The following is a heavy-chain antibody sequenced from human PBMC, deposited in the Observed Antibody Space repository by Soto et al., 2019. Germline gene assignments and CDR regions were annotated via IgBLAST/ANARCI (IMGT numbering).Heavy chain of an antibody. D-gene: IGHD2-2*01. CDR3: ARVSRCSSTSCHGSYYYYYGMDV. J-gene: IGHJ6*02. CDR2: ISAYNGNT. Sequence: ASVKVSCKASGYTFTSYGISWVRQAPGQGLEGMGWISAYNGNTNYAQKLQGRVTMTTDTSTSTAYMELRSLRSDDTAVYYCARVSRCSSTSCHGSYYYYYGMDVWGQGTTVTVSS. CDR1: GYTFTSYG. V-gene: IGHV1-18*04.